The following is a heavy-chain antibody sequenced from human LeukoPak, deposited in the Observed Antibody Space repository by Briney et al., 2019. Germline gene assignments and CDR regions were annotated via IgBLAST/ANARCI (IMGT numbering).Heavy chain of an antibody. D-gene: IGHD4-17*01. CDR2: IMPLFGTA. CDR1: GGTFNNSA. Sequence: ASVKVSCKTSGGTFNNSAISWVRQAPGQGLEWLGGIMPLFGTAGYAQKSQGRVTITKDESTRTVYLELTSLTSDDTAVYYCARDVHGDYGSGWFDPWGQGTLVSVSS. CDR3: ARDVHGDYGSGWFDP. J-gene: IGHJ5*02. V-gene: IGHV1-69*05.